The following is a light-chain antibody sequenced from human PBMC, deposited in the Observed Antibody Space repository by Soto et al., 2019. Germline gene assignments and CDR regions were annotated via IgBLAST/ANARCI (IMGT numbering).Light chain of an antibody. CDR1: SSDVGGYNY. J-gene: IGLJ2*01. CDR3: SSYTSSSTPHVV. Sequence: QSVLTQPASVSGSPGQSSTISCTGTSSDVGGYNYVSWYQQHPGKAPKLMIYEVSNRPSGVSNRFSGSKSGNTASLTISGLQAEDEADYYCSSYTSSSTPHVVFGGGTKVTVL. V-gene: IGLV2-14*01. CDR2: EVS.